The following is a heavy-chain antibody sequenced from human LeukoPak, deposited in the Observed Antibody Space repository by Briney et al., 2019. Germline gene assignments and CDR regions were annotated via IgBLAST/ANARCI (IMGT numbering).Heavy chain of an antibody. Sequence: GASVKVSCKASGYTFTSYGISWVRQAPGQGLEWMGRISAYNGYTKYAEKLQGRVTMTTDTSTSTAYMELRSLRSDDTVVYYCARAKHDSSGYYWFVPWGQGTLVTVSS. V-gene: IGHV1-18*01. CDR2: ISAYNGYT. D-gene: IGHD3-22*01. J-gene: IGHJ5*02. CDR1: GYTFTSYG. CDR3: ARAKHDSSGYYWFVP.